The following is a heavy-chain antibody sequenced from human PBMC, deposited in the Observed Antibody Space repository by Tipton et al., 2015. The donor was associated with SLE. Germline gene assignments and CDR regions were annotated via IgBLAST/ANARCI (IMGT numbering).Heavy chain of an antibody. CDR3: TRGQDEYKGGNY. CDR2: IYYSGST. J-gene: IGHJ4*02. D-gene: IGHD5-24*01. Sequence: TLSLTCTVSGGSISSGDYYWSWIRQPPGKGLEWIGYIYYSGSTYYNPPLKSRVTISVDTSKSQFSLQLTPVTAADTAVYYCTRGQDEYKGGNYWGPGTLVTVSS. V-gene: IGHV4-30-4*01. CDR1: GGSISSGDYY.